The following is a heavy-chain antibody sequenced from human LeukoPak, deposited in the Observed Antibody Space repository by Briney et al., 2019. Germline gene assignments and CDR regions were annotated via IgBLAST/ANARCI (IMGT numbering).Heavy chain of an antibody. CDR2: IYYSGST. D-gene: IGHD4-23*01. J-gene: IGHJ6*02. CDR3: AREMGVVTAHGIDV. V-gene: IGHV4-39*02. CDR1: GGSISSISSNNYH. Sequence: PSETLSLTCIVSGGSISSISSNNYHWGWIRQPPGKGLEWIGSIYYSGSTYYNPSLKSRVTISVDASKNQFSLKLSSVTAADTALYYCAREMGVVTAHGIDVWGQGTTVTVSS.